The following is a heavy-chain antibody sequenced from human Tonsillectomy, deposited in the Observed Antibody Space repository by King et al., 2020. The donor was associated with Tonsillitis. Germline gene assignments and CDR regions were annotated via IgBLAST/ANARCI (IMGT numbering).Heavy chain of an antibody. V-gene: IGHV3-23*04. CDR2: ISGIGVGT. CDR3: ANPYGDYRQRMDY. Sequence: VQLVESGGGLVQPGGSLNLSWATPGSTFSSNAMSWVRQAPGRGLEWFSPISGIGVGTYYADSVKGRFTISRDNSKNTLYLQMNSLRAEDTAVYYCANPYGDYRQRMDYWGQGTLVTVSS. D-gene: IGHD4-17*01. J-gene: IGHJ4*02. CDR1: GSTFSSNA.